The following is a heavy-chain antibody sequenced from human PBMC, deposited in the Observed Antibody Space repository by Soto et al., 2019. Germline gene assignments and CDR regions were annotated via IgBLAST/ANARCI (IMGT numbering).Heavy chain of an antibody. CDR2: IYPGDSDT. Sequence: PGESLKISCKGSGYSFTSYWIGWVRQMPGKGLEWMGIIYPGDSDTRYSPSFQGQVTISADKSISTAYLQWSSLKASDTAMYYCARLGRRSSSPEDYYYYMDGWGKATTVTVAS. CDR1: GYSFTSYW. V-gene: IGHV5-51*01. D-gene: IGHD6-6*01. CDR3: ARLGRRSSSPEDYYYYMDG. J-gene: IGHJ6*03.